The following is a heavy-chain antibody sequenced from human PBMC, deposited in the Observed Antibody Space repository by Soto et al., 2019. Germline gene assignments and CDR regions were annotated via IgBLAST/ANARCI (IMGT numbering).Heavy chain of an antibody. V-gene: IGHV3-7*03. CDR1: GFTFSMYS. CDR2: IPQDGVDG. CDR3: ARDHLILPAHDFFYGSDV. Sequence: GSLRLSCEVSGFTFSMYSMSWVRQSPGKGLEWVAKIPQDGVDGHYADSVKGRFTISRDNGKNSLYLQLNNLRAEDTAVYYCARDHLILPAHDFFYGSDVWGRGATVTVSS. D-gene: IGHD2-21*02. J-gene: IGHJ6*02.